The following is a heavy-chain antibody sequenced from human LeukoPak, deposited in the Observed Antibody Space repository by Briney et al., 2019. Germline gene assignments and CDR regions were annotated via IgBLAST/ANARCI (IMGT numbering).Heavy chain of an antibody. V-gene: IGHV4-59*08. CDR3: ARHLNGGTHPLDN. D-gene: IGHD2-8*01. Sequence: PSETLSPTCTVSGASMSGQHWSWIRQAPGKGLEWIAWIHYDGRTNYNPSLKSRLSLSVDTSTNQFSLSLNSVTAADTAVYFCARHLNGGTHPLDNWGPGIRVIVSP. J-gene: IGHJ4*02. CDR1: GASMSGQH. CDR2: IHYDGRT.